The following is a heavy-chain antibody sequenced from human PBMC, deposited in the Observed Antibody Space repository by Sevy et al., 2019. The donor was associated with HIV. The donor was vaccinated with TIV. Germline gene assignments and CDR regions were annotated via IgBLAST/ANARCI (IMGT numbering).Heavy chain of an antibody. D-gene: IGHD1-26*01. Sequence: GGSLRLSCAASGFTFNNFAMHWVRLAPGKGPEWVAVVSSDGAITYCADSVKGRFTVSRDNSKNTVYLQMSSLRTADTALYYCAKAYNVRYYIPYDAFDIWGQGTMVTVSS. J-gene: IGHJ3*02. CDR2: VSSDGAIT. CDR1: GFTFNNFA. V-gene: IGHV3-30-3*01. CDR3: AKAYNVRYYIPYDAFDI.